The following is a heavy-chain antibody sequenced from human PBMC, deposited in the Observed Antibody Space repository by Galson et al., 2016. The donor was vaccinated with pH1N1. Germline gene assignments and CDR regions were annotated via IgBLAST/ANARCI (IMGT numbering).Heavy chain of an antibody. V-gene: IGHV1-3*04. CDR3: GRDGLTMITFGVPGNYVDY. D-gene: IGHD3-16*01. CDR2: INTGSGYT. J-gene: IGHJ4*02. CDR1: GYTFTSYA. Sequence: SVKVSCKASGYTFTSYAIHWVRQAPGQRLEWMGWINTGSGYTKYSQKFHDRITITKDTSASTVYLELSSLRSEDTAVYYCGRDGLTMITFGVPGNYVDYWGQGTLVTVSS.